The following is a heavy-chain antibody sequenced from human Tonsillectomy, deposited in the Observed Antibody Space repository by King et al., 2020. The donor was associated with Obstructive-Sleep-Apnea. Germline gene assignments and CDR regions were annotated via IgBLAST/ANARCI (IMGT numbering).Heavy chain of an antibody. CDR1: GFTFSSYS. V-gene: IGHV3-21*01. D-gene: IGHD3-10*01. Sequence: VQLVESGGGLVKPGGSLRLSCAASGFTFSSYSMNWVRQAPGKGLEWVSSISSSSSYIYYADSVKGRFTIPRDNAKNSLYLQMNSLRAEDTAVYYCAGHVLWFGESYYYGMDVWGQGTTVTVSS. CDR3: AGHVLWFGESYYYGMDV. J-gene: IGHJ6*02. CDR2: ISSSSSYI.